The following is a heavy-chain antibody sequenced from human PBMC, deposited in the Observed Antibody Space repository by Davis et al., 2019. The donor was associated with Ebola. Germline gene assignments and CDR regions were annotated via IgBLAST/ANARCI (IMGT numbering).Heavy chain of an antibody. Sequence: GESLKISCAASGFTFSSYAMSWVRQAPGKGLEWVSVIYSGGSTYYADSVKGRFTISRDNSKNTLYLQMNSLRAEDTAVYYCARDLEGSSWTNYYYYYGMDVWGQGTTVTVSS. V-gene: IGHV3-66*01. D-gene: IGHD6-13*01. CDR3: ARDLEGSSWTNYYYYYGMDV. CDR2: IYSGGST. J-gene: IGHJ6*02. CDR1: GFTFSSYA.